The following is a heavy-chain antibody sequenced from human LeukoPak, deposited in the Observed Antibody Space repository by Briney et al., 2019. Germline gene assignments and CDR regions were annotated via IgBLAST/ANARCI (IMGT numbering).Heavy chain of an antibody. CDR2: IKQDGSEK. Sequence: SGGSLRLSCAASGFTFSSYEMNWVRQAPGKGLEWVANIKQDGSEKYYVDSVKGRFTISRDNAKNSLYLQMNSLRAEDTAVYYCARERGYDFWSGSRVLFDYWGQGTLVTVSS. V-gene: IGHV3-7*01. CDR3: ARERGYDFWSGSRVLFDY. CDR1: GFTFSSYE. J-gene: IGHJ4*02. D-gene: IGHD3-3*01.